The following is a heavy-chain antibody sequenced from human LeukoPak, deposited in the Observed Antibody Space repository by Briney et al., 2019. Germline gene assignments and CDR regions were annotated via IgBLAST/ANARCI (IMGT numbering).Heavy chain of an antibody. V-gene: IGHV4-59*12. Sequence: SETLSLTCNVSGGSISSYYWSWIRQPPGKGLEWIGYIYYSGSTNYNPSLKSRVTISVDTSKNQFSLKLSSVTAADTAVYYCARKEPATANFDYWGQGTLVTVSS. J-gene: IGHJ4*02. D-gene: IGHD1-14*01. CDR2: IYYSGST. CDR3: ARKEPATANFDY. CDR1: GGSISSYY.